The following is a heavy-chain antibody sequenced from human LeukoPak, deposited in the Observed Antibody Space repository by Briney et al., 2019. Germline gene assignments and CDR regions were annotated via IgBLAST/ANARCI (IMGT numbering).Heavy chain of an antibody. D-gene: IGHD6-13*01. Sequence: PSETLSLTCAVYGGSFSGYYWSWVRQAPGKGLEWVSVIYSGGSTYYADSVKGRFTISRDNSKNTLYLQMNSLRAEDTAAYYCARAMDSSSWRSYYYYMDVWGKGTTVTVSS. CDR2: IYSGGST. V-gene: IGHV3-53*01. J-gene: IGHJ6*03. CDR1: GGSFSGYY. CDR3: ARAMDSSSWRSYYYYMDV.